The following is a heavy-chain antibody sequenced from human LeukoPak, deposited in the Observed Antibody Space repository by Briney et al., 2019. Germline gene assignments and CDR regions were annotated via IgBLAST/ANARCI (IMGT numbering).Heavy chain of an antibody. J-gene: IGHJ4*02. CDR3: ARRPYYYDSSGYYSDDY. CDR1: GGSFSGYY. CDR2: INHSGST. Sequence: SETLSLTCAVYGGSFSGYYWSWIRQPPGKGLEWIGEINHSGSTNYNPSLKSRVTISVDTSKNQFSLKQSSVTAADTAVYYCARRPYYYDSSGYYSDDYWGQGTLVTVSS. D-gene: IGHD3-22*01. V-gene: IGHV4-34*01.